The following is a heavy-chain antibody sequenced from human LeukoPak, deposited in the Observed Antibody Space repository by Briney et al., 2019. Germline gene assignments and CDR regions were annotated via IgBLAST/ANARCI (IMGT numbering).Heavy chain of an antibody. CDR3: ARGRDARIKVAVADTPLTNFDY. Sequence: SVKVSCKASGGTFSSYAITWVRQAPGQGLEWMGGIIPIFGTANYAQKFQGRVTITADESTSTAYMELSSLRSEDTAVYYCARGRDARIKVAVADTPLTNFDYWGQGTLVTVSS. CDR2: IIPIFGTA. V-gene: IGHV1-69*13. CDR1: GGTFSSYA. D-gene: IGHD6-19*01. J-gene: IGHJ4*02.